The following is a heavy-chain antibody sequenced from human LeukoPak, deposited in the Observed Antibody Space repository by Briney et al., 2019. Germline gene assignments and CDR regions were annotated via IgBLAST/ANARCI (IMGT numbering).Heavy chain of an antibody. Sequence: ASVKVSFKASGYTFTVYYVHWVRQAPGQGREWMGWINPNNGGTNYAQKFQGRVTMTLDTSISTGYMELSSLRSDDTAIYFCARVDGGEWYYFDYWGQGTLVTVFS. CDR2: INPNNGGT. CDR3: ARVDGGEWYYFDY. CDR1: GYTFTVYY. J-gene: IGHJ4*02. V-gene: IGHV1-2*02. D-gene: IGHD2-8*02.